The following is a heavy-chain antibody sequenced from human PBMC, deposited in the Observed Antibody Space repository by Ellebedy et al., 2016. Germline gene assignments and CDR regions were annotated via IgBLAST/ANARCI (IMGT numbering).Heavy chain of an antibody. D-gene: IGHD5-18*01. V-gene: IGHV1-69*01. J-gene: IGHJ4*01. Sequence: KISCAASGFTFSSYAISWVRQAPGQGLEWMGGIIPIFGTANYAQKFQGRVTITADESTSTAYMELSSLRSEDTAVYYCVRVAGSGYSYAYGYWGQGTLVTVSS. CDR3: VRVAGSGYSYAYGY. CDR2: IIPIFGTA. CDR1: GFTFSSYA.